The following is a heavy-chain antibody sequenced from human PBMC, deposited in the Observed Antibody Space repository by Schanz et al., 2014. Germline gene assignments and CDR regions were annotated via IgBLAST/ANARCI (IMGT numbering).Heavy chain of an antibody. Sequence: QVQLVQSGAEVKKPGSSMKVSCKASGGTFSTYPINWVRQAPGQGLEWMGRIIPILGIANYAQKFQGRVTFTADKSTSTAYMELSSLRYEDTALYYCARGTMPGTFDIWGQGTMVTVSS. CDR1: GGTFSTYP. J-gene: IGHJ3*02. V-gene: IGHV1-69*02. D-gene: IGHD2-2*01. CDR2: IIPILGIA. CDR3: ARGTMPGTFDI.